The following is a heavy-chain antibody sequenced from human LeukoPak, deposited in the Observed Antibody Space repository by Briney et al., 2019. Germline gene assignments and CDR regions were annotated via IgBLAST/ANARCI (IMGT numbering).Heavy chain of an antibody. CDR3: ARERDSWDLLNW. CDR2: MNPDSGNT. CDR1: GYTFTSYG. Sequence: GASVKVSCKASGYTFTSYGINWVRQAPGQGLEWMGWMNPDSGNTGYAQKFQGRVTMTRDISISTAYMELSSLTSEDTAVYYCARERDSWDLLNWGGQGTLVTVSS. D-gene: IGHD1-26*01. J-gene: IGHJ4*02. V-gene: IGHV1-8*02.